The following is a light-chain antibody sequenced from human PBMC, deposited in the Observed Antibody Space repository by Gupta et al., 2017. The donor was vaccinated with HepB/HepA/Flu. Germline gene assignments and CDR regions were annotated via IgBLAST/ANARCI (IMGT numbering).Light chain of an antibody. V-gene: IGLV8-61*01. CDR2: NTK. CDR3: ALYMGDGISV. CDR1: SGSVATGYY. Sequence: QTVVTQEPSLSVSPGGTVTFTCALSSGSVATGYYTSWYQQTPGQATHTIIYNTKSRSSGVPDRFSGSILGNKAALTITGDQTDDESNYYCALYMGDGISVFGGGTKLTVL. J-gene: IGLJ3*02.